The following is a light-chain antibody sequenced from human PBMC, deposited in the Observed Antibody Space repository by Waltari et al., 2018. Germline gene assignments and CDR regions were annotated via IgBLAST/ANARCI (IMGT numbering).Light chain of an antibody. CDR3: QQYGSSLTWT. CDR1: QSVSSSY. CDR2: GAS. J-gene: IGKJ1*01. V-gene: IGKV3-20*01. Sequence: EIELTQSPGTLSLSPGERATLPCRASQSVSSSYLAWYQQKPGQAPRLLIYGASSRATGIPDRFSGSGSGTDFTLTISRLEPEDFAVYYCQQYGSSLTWTFGQGTKVEIK.